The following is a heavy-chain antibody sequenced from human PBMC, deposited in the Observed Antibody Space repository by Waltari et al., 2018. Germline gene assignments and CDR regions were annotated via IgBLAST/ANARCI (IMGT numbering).Heavy chain of an antibody. CDR2: LYYSGST. D-gene: IGHD2-2*02. V-gene: IGHV4-39*07. CDR1: GGSISSSSYY. CDR3: ARVVRRDIVVVPAAIRGIGFDP. Sequence: QLQLQESGPGLVKPSETLSLTCTVSGGSISSSSYYWGWIRQPPGKGLEWIGSLYYSGSTYYNPSLKSRVTISVDTSKNQFSLKLSSVTAADTAVYYCARVVRRDIVVVPAAIRGIGFDPWGQGTLVTVSS. J-gene: IGHJ5*02.